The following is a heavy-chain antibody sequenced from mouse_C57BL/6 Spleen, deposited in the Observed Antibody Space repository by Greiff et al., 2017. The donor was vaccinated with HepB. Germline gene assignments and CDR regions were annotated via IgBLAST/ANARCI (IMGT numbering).Heavy chain of an antibody. CDR2: INPNNGGT. V-gene: IGHV1-26*01. CDR3: AREGDYYSNFWYFDV. J-gene: IGHJ1*03. Sequence: EVKLQQSGPELVKPGASVKISCKASGYTFTDYYMNWVKQSHGKSLEWIGDINPNNGGTSYNQKFKGKATLTVDKSSSTAYMELRSLTSEDSAVYYCAREGDYYSNFWYFDVWGTGTTVTVSS. CDR1: GYTFTDYY. D-gene: IGHD2-5*01.